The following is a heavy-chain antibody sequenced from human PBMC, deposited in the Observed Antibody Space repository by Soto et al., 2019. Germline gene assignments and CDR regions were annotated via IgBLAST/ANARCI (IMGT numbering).Heavy chain of an antibody. J-gene: IGHJ6*02. CDR2: IRAYNGNT. CDR1: CDTFTSYY. D-gene: IGHD3-9*01. CDR3: ARDTKGGLVRYSIYYGMDV. V-gene: IGHV1-18*04. Sequence: GGSVKVSCKASCDTFTSYYMHWVRQSPVQGLAWMGWIRAYNGNTNYAKKIQGRVTMTTDTSTSTAYMELRRLRSDDTAVYYCARDTKGGLVRYSIYYGMDVWGQGTTVTVSS.